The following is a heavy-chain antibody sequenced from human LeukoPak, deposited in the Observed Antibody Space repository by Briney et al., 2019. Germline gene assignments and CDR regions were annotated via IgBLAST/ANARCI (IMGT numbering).Heavy chain of an antibody. J-gene: IGHJ4*02. CDR1: GFTFTGYW. CDR3: VRGYCSGGSCSRPY. CDR2: IKSDGSTT. Sequence: GGSLRLSCAASGFTFTGYWMSWVRQAPGKGLVWVSRIKSDGSTTNYADSVKGRFTISGDNAKNTLYLQMNSLGAEDTAVYYCVRGYCSGGSCSRPYWGQGTLVTVSA. V-gene: IGHV3-74*01. D-gene: IGHD2-15*01.